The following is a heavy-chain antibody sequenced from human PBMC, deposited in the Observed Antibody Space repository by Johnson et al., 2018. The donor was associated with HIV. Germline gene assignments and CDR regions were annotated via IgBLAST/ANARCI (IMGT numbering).Heavy chain of an antibody. D-gene: IGHD6-6*01. CDR2: ISYDGSNK. V-gene: IGHV3-30*18. Sequence: QVQLVESGGGVVQPGRSLRLSCAASGFTFSSYGMHWVRQAPGKGLEWVAVISYDGSNKYYADSVKGRFTISRDNSKNTLYLQMNSLRAEDTAVYYCAKGESSSSEPDAFDIWGQGTMVTVSS. CDR3: AKGESSSSEPDAFDI. J-gene: IGHJ3*02. CDR1: GFTFSSYG.